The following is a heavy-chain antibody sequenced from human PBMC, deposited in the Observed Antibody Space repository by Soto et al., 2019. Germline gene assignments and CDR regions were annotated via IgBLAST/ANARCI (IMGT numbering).Heavy chain of an antibody. V-gene: IGHV4-30-2*01. D-gene: IGHD4-17*01. CDR3: ARAMTTVTTIDY. Sequence: SETLSLTCAVSGGSISSGGYSWSWIRQPPGKGLEWIGYIYHSGSTYYNPSLKSRVTISVDRSKNQFSLKLSSVNAADTAVYYCARAMTTVTTIDYWGQGTLVTVSS. CDR1: GGSISSGGYS. CDR2: IYHSGST. J-gene: IGHJ4*02.